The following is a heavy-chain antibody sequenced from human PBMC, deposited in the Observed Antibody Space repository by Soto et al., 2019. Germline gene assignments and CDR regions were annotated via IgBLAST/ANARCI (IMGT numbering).Heavy chain of an antibody. CDR2: ISSSSSYI. Sequence: PGGSLRLSCAASGFTFSSYSMNWVRQAPGKGLEWVSSISSSSSYIYYADSVKGRFTISRDNAKNSLYLQMNSLRAEDTAVYYCASGGLSPYYYYYGMDVWGQGTTVTVSS. V-gene: IGHV3-21*01. D-gene: IGHD3-10*01. J-gene: IGHJ6*02. CDR1: GFTFSSYS. CDR3: ASGGLSPYYYYYGMDV.